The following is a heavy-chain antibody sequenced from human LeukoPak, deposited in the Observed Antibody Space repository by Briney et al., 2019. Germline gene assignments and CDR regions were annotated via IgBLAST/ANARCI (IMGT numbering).Heavy chain of an antibody. CDR3: ARTYYYYMDV. V-gene: IGHV4-4*02. CDR2: IYHSGST. J-gene: IGHJ6*03. CDR1: GDSITANNL. Sequence: SGTLPLTCTVSGDSITANNLWSWVRQSPGKGLEWIGEIYHSGSTNYNPSLLSRVTISVDKSKNQFSLKLNSVTAADTAVYFCARTYYYYMDVWGKGTTVTVS.